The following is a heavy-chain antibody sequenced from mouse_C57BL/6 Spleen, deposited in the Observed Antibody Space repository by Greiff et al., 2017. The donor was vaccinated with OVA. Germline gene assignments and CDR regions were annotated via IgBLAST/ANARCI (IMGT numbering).Heavy chain of an antibody. V-gene: IGHV1-18*01. CDR1: GYTFTDYN. J-gene: IGHJ1*03. Sequence: EVQLQQSGPELVKPGASVKISCKASGYTFTDYNMDWVKQSPGKSLEWIGDINPNNGGTNYNQKFKGKATLTVDKSSSTAYMQLRSLTSEDTAVYDCARVVLAWYLDDWGKGTTVTVSS. D-gene: IGHD1-1*01. CDR3: ARVVLAWYLDD. CDR2: INPNNGGT.